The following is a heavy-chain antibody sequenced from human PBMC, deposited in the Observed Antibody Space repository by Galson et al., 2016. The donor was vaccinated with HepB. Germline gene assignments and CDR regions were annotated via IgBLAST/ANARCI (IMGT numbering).Heavy chain of an antibody. CDR1: GFTVSSNY. CDR3: AGDVAVTKRPSGDY. Sequence: SLRLSCAASGFTVSSNYMTWVRQAPGKGLEWVSVIYSGGSTFYADSVKGRFTISRHNSKNMLYLQMNSLRTEDTAVYYFAGDVAVTKRPSGDYWGQGTLVTVSS. J-gene: IGHJ4*02. D-gene: IGHD6-19*01. CDR2: IYSGGST. V-gene: IGHV3-53*04.